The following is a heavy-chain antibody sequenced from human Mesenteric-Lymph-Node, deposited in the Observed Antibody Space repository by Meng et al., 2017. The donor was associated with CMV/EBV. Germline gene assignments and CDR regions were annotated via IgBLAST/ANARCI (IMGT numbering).Heavy chain of an antibody. CDR1: GGSISSGNW. CDR3: TRERGGSYEADY. V-gene: IGHV4-4*02. D-gene: IGHD1-26*01. J-gene: IGHJ4*02. Sequence: AVSGGSISSGNWWSWVRQPPGKGLEWIGEIYHSGSTNYNPSLKSRVTISVDKSKNQFSLKLSSVTAADTAVYYCTRERGGSYEADYWGQGTLVTVSS. CDR2: IYHSGST.